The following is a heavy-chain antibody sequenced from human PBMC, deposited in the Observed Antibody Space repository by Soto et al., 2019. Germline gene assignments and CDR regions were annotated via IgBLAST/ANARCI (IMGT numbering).Heavy chain of an antibody. CDR3: ARGRENYYDCSGYGY. Sequence: SETLSLTCTVSGGSISGYYWSWIRQPPGKGLEWIGYIYYSGSTNYNPSLKSRVTISVDTSKNQFPLKLSSVTAADTAVYYCARGRENYYDCSGYGYWGQGTLVTVSS. J-gene: IGHJ4*02. D-gene: IGHD3-22*01. V-gene: IGHV4-59*01. CDR2: IYYSGST. CDR1: GGSISGYY.